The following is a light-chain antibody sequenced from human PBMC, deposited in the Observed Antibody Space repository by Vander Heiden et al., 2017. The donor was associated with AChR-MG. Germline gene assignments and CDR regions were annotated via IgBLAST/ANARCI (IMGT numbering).Light chain of an antibody. CDR3: QQYNNWPPYT. CDR2: GAS. Sequence: EIVMKQSPATLSVSAEEIATLSCRAKQSVSSNLAWYQLKPGQVPRLLLYGASTSATGIPATFSDSGSSTAFTLTISSLQSEDFAISYCQQYNNWPPYTFGQGTMVEIK. CDR1: QSVSSN. J-gene: IGKJ2*01. V-gene: IGKV3-15*01.